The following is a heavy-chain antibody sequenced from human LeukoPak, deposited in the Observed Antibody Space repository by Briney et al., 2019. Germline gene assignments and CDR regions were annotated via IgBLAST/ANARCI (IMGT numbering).Heavy chain of an antibody. J-gene: IGHJ4*02. CDR3: AKLDNFWSGPGY. CDR1: GFTFTTNA. D-gene: IGHD3-3*01. Sequence: GGSLRLSCAASGFTFTTNAMSWVRQAPGKGLDWVSIISASATSRNYADSVKGRFTISRDNSNNTLYLQMDSLRAEDTAVYYCAKLDNFWSGPGYWGQGTLVTVSS. CDR2: ISASATSR. V-gene: IGHV3-23*01.